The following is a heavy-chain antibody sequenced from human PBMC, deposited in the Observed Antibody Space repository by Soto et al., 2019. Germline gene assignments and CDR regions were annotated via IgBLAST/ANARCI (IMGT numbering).Heavy chain of an antibody. D-gene: IGHD6-13*01. Sequence: QVQLVQSGAELKKPGSSVKVSCKASGGTFSSYAISWVRQAPGQGLEWMGGIIPIFGTANYAQKFQGRVTITADESTSTAYMELSSLRSEDMAVYYCARDYGVIAAGPVGMDVWGQVTTVTVSS. CDR2: IIPIFGTA. V-gene: IGHV1-69*01. CDR1: GGTFSSYA. J-gene: IGHJ6*02. CDR3: ARDYGVIAAGPVGMDV.